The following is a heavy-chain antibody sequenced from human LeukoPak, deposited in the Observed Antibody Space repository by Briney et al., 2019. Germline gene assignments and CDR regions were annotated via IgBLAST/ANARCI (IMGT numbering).Heavy chain of an antibody. CDR2: LYSGGNT. CDR1: GFTVSSND. V-gene: IGHV3-53*01. Sequence: GGSLRLSCAASGFTVSSNDTTWVRQAPGKGLEWVSVLYSGGNTYSADSVKGRFTISRDNSKNTVYLQLNSLRAEDTAVYYCAGVMRGAFDIWGQGTLVTVSS. CDR3: AGVMRGAFDI. J-gene: IGHJ3*02.